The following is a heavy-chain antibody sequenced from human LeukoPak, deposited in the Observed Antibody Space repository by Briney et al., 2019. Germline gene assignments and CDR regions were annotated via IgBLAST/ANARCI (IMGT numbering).Heavy chain of an antibody. D-gene: IGHD6-6*01. CDR2: IWYDGSNN. Sequence: PGPSLRLACAASGFTFSSYGMGWVSQAPGKGREWVAVIWYDGSNNYYADSVKGRFTIYRDNSKNTLYLQMNSLRAEDTAVYYCAKSSSADAFDIWGQGTMVTVSS. V-gene: IGHV3-33*06. CDR3: AKSSSADAFDI. CDR1: GFTFSSYG. J-gene: IGHJ3*02.